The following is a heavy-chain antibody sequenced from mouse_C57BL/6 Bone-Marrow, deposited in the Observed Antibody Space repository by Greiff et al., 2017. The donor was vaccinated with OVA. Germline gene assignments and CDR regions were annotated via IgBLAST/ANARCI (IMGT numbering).Heavy chain of an antibody. Sequence: EVQRVESGPGLAKPSQTLSLTCSVTGYSITSDYWNWIRKFPGNKLEYMGYISYSGSTYYNPSLKSRISITRDTSKNQYYLQLNSVTTEDTATYYCARSNYSNSYAMDYWGQGTSVTVSS. D-gene: IGHD2-5*01. V-gene: IGHV3-8*01. CDR2: ISYSGST. CDR1: GYSITSDY. CDR3: ARSNYSNSYAMDY. J-gene: IGHJ4*01.